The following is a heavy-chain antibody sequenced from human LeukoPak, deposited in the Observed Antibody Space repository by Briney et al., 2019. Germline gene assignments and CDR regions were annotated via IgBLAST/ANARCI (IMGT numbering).Heavy chain of an antibody. CDR2: IIPIFGTA. J-gene: IGHJ6*03. D-gene: IGHD4-23*01. Sequence: ASVKVSCKASGGTFSSYAISWVRQAPGQGLEWMGGIIPIFGTANYAQKFQGRVTITADESTSTAYMELSSLRSEDTAVYYCAKLNSTVVTPFYYYMDVWGKGTTVTVSS. CDR3: AKLNSTVVTPFYYYMDV. CDR1: GGTFSSYA. V-gene: IGHV1-69*13.